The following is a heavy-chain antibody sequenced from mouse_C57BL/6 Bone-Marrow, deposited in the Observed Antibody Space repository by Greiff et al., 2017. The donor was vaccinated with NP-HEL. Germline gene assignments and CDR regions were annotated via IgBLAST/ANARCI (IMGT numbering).Heavy chain of an antibody. D-gene: IGHD1-1*01. CDR1: GFTFSSYA. J-gene: IGHJ1*03. V-gene: IGHV5-9-1*02. Sequence: EVQGVESGEGLVKPGGSLKLSCAASGFTFSSYAMSWVRQTPEKRLEWVAYISSGGDYIYYADTVKGRFTISRDNARNTLYLQMSSLKAEDTAMYYCTGRLLRVYWYFDVWGTGTTVTVSS. CDR3: TGRLLRVYWYFDV. CDR2: ISSGGDYI.